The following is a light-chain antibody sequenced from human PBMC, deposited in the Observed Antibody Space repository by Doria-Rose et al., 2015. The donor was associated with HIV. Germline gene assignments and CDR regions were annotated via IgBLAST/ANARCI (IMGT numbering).Light chain of an antibody. J-gene: IGKJ1*01. CDR3: HQYGTSWT. CDR2: DGS. CDR1: QSFSSTY. V-gene: IGKV3-20*01. Sequence: EIVMTQSPGTLSLSPGEGATLSCRASQSFSSTYLDWYQQKPGQAPSLLIYDGSTRATGIPDRFSASGSGTDFILTINRLEPEDFALYYCHQYGTSWTFGQGTKVEI.